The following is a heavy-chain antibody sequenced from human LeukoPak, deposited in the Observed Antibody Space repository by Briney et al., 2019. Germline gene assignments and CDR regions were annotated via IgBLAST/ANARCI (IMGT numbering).Heavy chain of an antibody. J-gene: IGHJ6*03. CDR2: INPSGGST. CDR3: ARCEGYGAFHYYYYMDV. D-gene: IGHD5-12*01. CDR1: GYTFTSYY. Sequence: ASVKVSCKASGYTFTSYYMHWVRQAPGQGLEWMGIINPSGGSTSYAQKFQGRVTITADKSTSTAYMELSSLRSEDTAVYYCARCEGYGAFHYYYYMDVWGKGTTVTVSS. V-gene: IGHV1-46*01.